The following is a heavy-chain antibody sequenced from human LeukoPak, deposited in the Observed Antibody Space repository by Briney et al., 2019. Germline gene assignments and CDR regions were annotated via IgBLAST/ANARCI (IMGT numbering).Heavy chain of an antibody. Sequence: GGSLRLSCAASGFTFSSYAMSWVRQAPGKGLEWVSAISGSGGSTYYADSVKGRFTISRDNSKNTLYLQMNSLRAEDTAVYYCAKDGTAVAGRGYNWFDPWGQGTPVTVSS. CDR2: ISGSGGST. V-gene: IGHV3-23*01. J-gene: IGHJ5*02. CDR1: GFTFSSYA. CDR3: AKDGTAVAGRGYNWFDP. D-gene: IGHD6-19*01.